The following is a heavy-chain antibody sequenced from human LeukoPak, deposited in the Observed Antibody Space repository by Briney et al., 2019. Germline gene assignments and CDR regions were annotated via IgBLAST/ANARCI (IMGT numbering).Heavy chain of an antibody. J-gene: IGHJ6*02. V-gene: IGHV3-30*18. CDR3: AKDMASGSSSWYRRTYYYYGMDV. CDR2: ISYDGSNK. CDR1: GFTFSDYY. Sequence: GGSLRLSCAASGFTFSDYYMSWIRQAPGKGLEWVAVISYDGSNKYYADSVKGRFTISRDNSKNTLYLQMNSLRAEDTAVYYCAKDMASGSSSWYRRTYYYYGMDVWGQGTTVTVSS. D-gene: IGHD6-13*01.